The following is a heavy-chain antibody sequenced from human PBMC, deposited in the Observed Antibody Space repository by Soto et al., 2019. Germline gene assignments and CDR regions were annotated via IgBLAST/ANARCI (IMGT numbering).Heavy chain of an antibody. CDR1: GGAISSGGYY. V-gene: IGHV4-30-4*01. Sequence: SETLSLTCTVSGGAISSGGYYWSWIRQPPGKGLEWIGYIYYSGGTYYNPSLKRRVTISVDTSKNQFSLKLSSVTAADTAVYYCARAPAARPGDSRSLDWFDYWGQGTLVTVSS. J-gene: IGHJ5*01. CDR2: IYYSGGT. CDR3: ARAPAARPGDSRSLDWFDY. D-gene: IGHD6-13*01.